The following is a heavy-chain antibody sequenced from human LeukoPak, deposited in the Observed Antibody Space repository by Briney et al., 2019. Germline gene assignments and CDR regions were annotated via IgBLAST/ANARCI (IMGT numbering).Heavy chain of an antibody. Sequence: GGSLRLSCAAPVFTFSNFSVNWVRQAPGKGLEWGSYISTCSGTIYNANSVKGRFTISRDNAKNSLYLRMNSLRDEDTAVYYCARNSADPDYWGQGTLVTVSS. CDR2: ISTCSGTI. CDR3: ARNSADPDY. J-gene: IGHJ4*02. D-gene: IGHD6-13*01. CDR1: VFTFSNFS. V-gene: IGHV3-48*02.